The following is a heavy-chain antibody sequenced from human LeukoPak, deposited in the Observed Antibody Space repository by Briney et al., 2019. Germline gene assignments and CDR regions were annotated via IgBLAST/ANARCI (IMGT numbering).Heavy chain of an antibody. CDR3: ARGGYCTSKSCYRGWFDT. V-gene: IGHV3-7*01. J-gene: IGHJ5*02. CDR1: GFTFSSYW. D-gene: IGHD2-2*01. CDR2: IKQDGSEK. Sequence: GGSLRLSCAASGFTFSSYWMSWVRQAPGKGLEWVANIKQDGSEKYYVDSVKGRFTISRDNAKNSLYLQMNSLRADDTAVYYCARGGYCTSKSCYRGWFDTWGQGTLVTVSS.